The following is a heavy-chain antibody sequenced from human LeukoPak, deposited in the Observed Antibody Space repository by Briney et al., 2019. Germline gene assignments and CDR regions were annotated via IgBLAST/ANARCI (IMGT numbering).Heavy chain of an antibody. D-gene: IGHD2-15*01. CDR1: GYSSTRYW. Sequence: GESLKISCKGSGYSSTRYWIGWVRQTPGKGLEWMGIIYPGDSDTRYSPSFQGQVTISADKSISTAYLQWSSLKASDTAMYYCARQTVVAASFDYWGQGTLVTVSS. CDR2: IYPGDSDT. V-gene: IGHV5-51*01. CDR3: ARQTVVAASFDY. J-gene: IGHJ4*02.